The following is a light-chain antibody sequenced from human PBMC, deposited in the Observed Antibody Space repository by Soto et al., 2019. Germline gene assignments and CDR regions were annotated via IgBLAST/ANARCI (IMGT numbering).Light chain of an antibody. CDR2: GSS. CDR3: QQYGSSPPYT. CDR1: QSVSNNY. Sequence: EVVLTQSPGTLYLSPGERASLSCRASQSVSNNYLAWYQQKPGQSPKLLIFGSSDRATGIPDRFSGSVSGTDVTLNIRILEPEDFAVYYGQQYGSSPPYTFGQGPKLEIK. J-gene: IGKJ2*01. V-gene: IGKV3-20*01.